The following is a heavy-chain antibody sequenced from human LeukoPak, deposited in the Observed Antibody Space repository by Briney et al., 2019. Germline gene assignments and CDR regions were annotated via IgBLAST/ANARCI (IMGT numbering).Heavy chain of an antibody. Sequence: PSETLSLTCTVSGGSISSYYWSWIRQPPGKGLGWIGYIYYSGSTNYNPSLKSRVTISVDTSKNQFSLKLTSVTAADTALYYCAIRFGRLEAGGTPFDSWGQGTLVTVSS. V-gene: IGHV4-59*12. J-gene: IGHJ4*02. CDR1: GGSISSYY. CDR3: AIRFGRLEAGGTPFDS. D-gene: IGHD6-13*01. CDR2: IYYSGST.